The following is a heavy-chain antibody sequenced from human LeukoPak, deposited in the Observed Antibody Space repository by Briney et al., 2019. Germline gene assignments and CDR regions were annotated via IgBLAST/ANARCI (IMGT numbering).Heavy chain of an antibody. V-gene: IGHV4-59*01. Sequence: SETLSLTCIVSGGSISSYYWSWIRQPPGKGLEWIGYIYYSGSTTYNPSLKSRVTISVGTSKNQFSLRLSSVTAADTAVYYCARVQYYYGSGFDSWGQGTLVTVSS. CDR2: IYYSGST. D-gene: IGHD3-10*01. CDR1: GGSISSYY. J-gene: IGHJ4*02. CDR3: ARVQYYYGSGFDS.